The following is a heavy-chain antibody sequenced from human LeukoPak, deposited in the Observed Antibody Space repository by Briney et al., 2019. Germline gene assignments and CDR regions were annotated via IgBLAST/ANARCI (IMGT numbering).Heavy chain of an antibody. CDR2: ISGSGGRT. V-gene: IGHV3-23*01. Sequence: GGSLRISCAASAITFTNYAMTWVRQTSGKGLEWVSAISGSGGRTNYADSVRGRFTISRDNSKNTVYLQINSLKAEDTAVYYCAKGVGGVPAIANFDSWGRGTLVSVSS. CDR3: AKGVGGVPAIANFDS. CDR1: AITFTNYA. D-gene: IGHD2-21*02. J-gene: IGHJ4*02.